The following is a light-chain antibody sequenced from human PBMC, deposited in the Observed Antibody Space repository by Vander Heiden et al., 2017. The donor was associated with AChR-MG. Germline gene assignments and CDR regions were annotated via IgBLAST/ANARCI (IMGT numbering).Light chain of an antibody. CDR1: ALSKQY. J-gene: IGLJ3*02. V-gene: IGLV3-25*03. CDR3: QSADSSGTYVV. Sequence: SYELNQPPSVSVSPGQTARITCPADALSKQYVYWYQQTPGQAPVLAIFKDSERPSGIPERFSGASSGTTATLTISGVRAEDEADYFCQSADSSGTYVVFGGGTKLTVL. CDR2: KDS.